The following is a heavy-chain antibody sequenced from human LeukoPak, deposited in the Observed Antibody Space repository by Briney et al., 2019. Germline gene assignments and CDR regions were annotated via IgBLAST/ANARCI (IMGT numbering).Heavy chain of an antibody. V-gene: IGHV4-4*02. CDR1: GGSISSSNW. CDR2: IYHSGST. J-gene: IGHJ6*04. D-gene: IGHD6-19*01. CDR3: ARVPAVAGAYGMDV. Sequence: PLETLSLTCAVSGGSISSSNWWSWVRQPPGKGLEWIGEIYHSGSTNYNPSLKSRVTISVDKSKNQFSLKLSSVTAADTAVYYCARVPAVAGAYGMDVWGKGTTVTVSS.